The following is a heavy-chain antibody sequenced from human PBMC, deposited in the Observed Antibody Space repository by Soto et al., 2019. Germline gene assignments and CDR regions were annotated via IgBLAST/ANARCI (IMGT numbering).Heavy chain of an antibody. CDR2: IVVGSGNT. CDR3: AKALDAIGPAINYYYYGMDV. CDR1: GFTFTSSA. D-gene: IGHD5-18*01. V-gene: IGHV1-58*01. Sequence: SVKVSCKASGFTFTSSAVQWVRQARGQRLEWIGWIVVGSGNTNYAQKFQERVTISRDNSKNSLYLQMNSLRTEDTALYYCAKALDAIGPAINYYYYGMDVWGQGTTVTVSS. J-gene: IGHJ6*02.